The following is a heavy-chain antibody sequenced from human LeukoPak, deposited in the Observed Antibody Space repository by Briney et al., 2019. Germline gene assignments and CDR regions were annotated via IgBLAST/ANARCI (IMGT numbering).Heavy chain of an antibody. CDR2: ISYDGSKK. V-gene: IGHV3-30*03. CDR1: GFTFSNYG. CDR3: ARGLWDYGDDDSFDI. D-gene: IGHD4-17*01. Sequence: GGSLRLSCAASGFTFSNYGIHWVRQAPGKGLEWVAVISYDGSKKYYADSVKGRFTISRDNAKNSLYLQMNSLRAEDTAVYYCARGLWDYGDDDSFDIWGQGTMVTVSS. J-gene: IGHJ3*02.